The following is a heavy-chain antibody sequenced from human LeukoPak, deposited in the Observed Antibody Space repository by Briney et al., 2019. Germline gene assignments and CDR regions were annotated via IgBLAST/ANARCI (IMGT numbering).Heavy chain of an antibody. CDR2: ISYDGSNK. CDR3: AREVLIVLEPAANTIDY. J-gene: IGHJ4*02. D-gene: IGHD2-2*01. CDR1: GFTFSRFA. Sequence: GGSLRLSCAASGFTFSRFAMHWVRQAPGKGLEWVAVISYDGSNKYYADSVKGRFTISRDNSKNTLYLQMNNLRVEDTAVYFCAREVLIVLEPAANTIDYWGQGTRVTVSS. V-gene: IGHV3-30*04.